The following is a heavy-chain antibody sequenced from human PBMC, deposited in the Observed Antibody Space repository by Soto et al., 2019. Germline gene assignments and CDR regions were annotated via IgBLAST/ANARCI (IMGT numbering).Heavy chain of an antibody. CDR1: GDSISSYY. Sequence: SETLSLTCTVSGDSISSYYWSWIRQPPGKGLEWIGYIFYNGRTNYNPSLKSRVTISVDTSKNQFSLKLSSVTAADTAVYYCASRSGGTVTSTVFDYWGQGTLVTVSS. CDR3: ASRSGGTVTSTVFDY. CDR2: IFYNGRT. V-gene: IGHV4-59*01. D-gene: IGHD4-17*01. J-gene: IGHJ4*02.